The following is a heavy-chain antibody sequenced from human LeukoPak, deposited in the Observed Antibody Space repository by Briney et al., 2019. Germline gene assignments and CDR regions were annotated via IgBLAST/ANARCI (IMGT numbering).Heavy chain of an antibody. Sequence: GASVKVSCKASGGTFSSYAISWVRQAPGQGLEWMGRIIPILGIANYAQKFQGRVTITADKSTSTAYMELSRLRAEDTAVYYCARDCSSTSCYTPLPLDAFDIWGQGTMVTVSS. J-gene: IGHJ3*02. CDR3: ARDCSSTSCYTPLPLDAFDI. D-gene: IGHD2-2*02. CDR2: IIPILGIA. V-gene: IGHV1-69*04. CDR1: GGTFSSYA.